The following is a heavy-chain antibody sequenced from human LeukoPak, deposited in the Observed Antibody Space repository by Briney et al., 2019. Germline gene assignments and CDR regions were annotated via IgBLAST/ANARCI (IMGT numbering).Heavy chain of an antibody. J-gene: IGHJ4*02. CDR2: IYDSGST. CDR1: GGSISSSSYY. CDR3: ARTLYYYDSSGYYYFDY. D-gene: IGHD3-22*01. V-gene: IGHV4-61*05. Sequence: SETLSLTCTVSGGSISSSSYYWSWIRQFPGKGLEWIGYIYDSGSTNYNPSLKSRVTISVDTSKTQFSLKLSSVTAANTAVYYCARTLYYYDSSGYYYFDYWGQGTLVTVSS.